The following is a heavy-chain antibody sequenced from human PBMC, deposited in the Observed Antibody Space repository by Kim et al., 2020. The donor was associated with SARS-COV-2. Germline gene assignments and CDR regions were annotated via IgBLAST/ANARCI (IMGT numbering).Heavy chain of an antibody. CDR2: ISSSGSTI. D-gene: IGHD3-3*01. CDR1: GFTFSSYE. V-gene: IGHV3-48*03. J-gene: IGHJ6*02. Sequence: GGSLRLSCAASGFTFSSYEMNWVRQAPGKGLEWVSHISSSGSTIYYADSVKGRFTISRDNAKNPLYLQMNSLRAEDTAVYYCARAQRYSDYDFWSGYYRGYYYYGMAVWGQGATVTVSS. CDR3: ARAQRYSDYDFWSGYYRGYYYYGMAV.